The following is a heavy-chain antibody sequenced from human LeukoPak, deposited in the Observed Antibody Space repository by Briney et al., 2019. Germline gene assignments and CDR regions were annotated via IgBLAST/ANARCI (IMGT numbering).Heavy chain of an antibody. D-gene: IGHD1-26*01. CDR3: ARDAVGSNWFDP. V-gene: IGHV4-59*01. CDR1: GGSICSYY. CDR2: IYYSGST. J-gene: IGHJ5*02. Sequence: SETLSLTCTVSGGSICSYYWSWIRQPPGKGLEWIGYIYYSGSTNYNPSLKSRVTISVDTSKNQFSLKLSSVTAADTAVYYCARDAVGSNWFDPWGQGTLVTVSS.